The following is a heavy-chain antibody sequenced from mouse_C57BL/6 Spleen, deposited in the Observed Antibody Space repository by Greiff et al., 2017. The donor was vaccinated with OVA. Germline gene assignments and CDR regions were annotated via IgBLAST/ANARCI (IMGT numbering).Heavy chain of an antibody. D-gene: IGHD1-1*01. CDR3: ARRATTVVATDYFDY. J-gene: IGHJ2*01. V-gene: IGHV5-6*02. Sequence: EVKLMESGGDLVKPGRSLKLSCAASGFTFSSYGMSWVRQTPDKRLEWVATISSGGSYTYYPDSVKGRFTISRDNAKNTLYLQMSSLKSEDTAMYYCARRATTVVATDYFDYWGQGTTLTVSS. CDR1: GFTFSSYG. CDR2: ISSGGSYT.